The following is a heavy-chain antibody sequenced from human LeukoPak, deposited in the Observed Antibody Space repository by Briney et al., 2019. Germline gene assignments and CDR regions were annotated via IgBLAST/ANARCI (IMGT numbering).Heavy chain of an antibody. CDR3: ARFGGFGYCSGGSCPDY. CDR2: INPSGGST. J-gene: IGHJ4*02. V-gene: IGHV1-46*01. D-gene: IGHD2-15*01. CDR1: GYTFTSYG. Sequence: GASVKVSCKASGYTFTSYGISWVRQAPGQGLEWMGIINPSGGSTSYAQKFQGRVTMTRDTSTSTVYMELSSLRSEDTAVYYCARFGGFGYCSGGSCPDYWGQGTLVTVSS.